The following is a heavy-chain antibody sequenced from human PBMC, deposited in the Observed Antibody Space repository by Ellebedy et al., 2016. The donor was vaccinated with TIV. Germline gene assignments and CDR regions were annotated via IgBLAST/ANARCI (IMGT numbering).Heavy chain of an antibody. Sequence: ASVKVSXXPSGYTFTTYAVSWVRQAPGQGLEWMGWISAYNGNTLYAQKFQGRLTMTRDTSMTTAYMELTGLTSEDTAVYYCSSGWDYWGQGTLVTVSS. J-gene: IGHJ4*02. CDR1: GYTFTTYA. D-gene: IGHD6-19*01. CDR2: ISAYNGNT. CDR3: SSGWDY. V-gene: IGHV1-18*01.